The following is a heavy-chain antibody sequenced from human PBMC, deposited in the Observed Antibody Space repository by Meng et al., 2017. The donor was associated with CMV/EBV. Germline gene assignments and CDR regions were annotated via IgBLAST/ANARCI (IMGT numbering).Heavy chain of an antibody. Sequence: GGSLRLSCAASGFTFSSYAMHWVRQAPGKGLEWVAVILYDGSNKYYADSVKGRFTISRDNSKNTLYLQMNSLRAEDTAVYYCALDSGAFDIWGQGTMVTVSS. CDR2: ILYDGSNK. V-gene: IGHV3-30-3*01. J-gene: IGHJ3*02. CDR3: ALDSGAFDI. CDR1: GFTFSSYA. D-gene: IGHD1-1*01.